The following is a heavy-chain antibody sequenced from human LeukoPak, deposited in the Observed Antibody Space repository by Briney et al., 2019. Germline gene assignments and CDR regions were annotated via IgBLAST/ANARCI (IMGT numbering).Heavy chain of an antibody. CDR3: ARETIFGVIIRFDP. D-gene: IGHD3-3*01. CDR2: IYTSGST. J-gene: IGHJ5*02. Sequence: SETLSLTCTVAAGSISSYYWSWIRQPAGKGLEWIGRIYTSGSTNYNPSLKSRVTMSVDTSKNQFSLKLTSVTAADTAVYYCARETIFGVIIRFDPWGQGTLVTVSS. CDR1: AGSISSYY. V-gene: IGHV4-4*07.